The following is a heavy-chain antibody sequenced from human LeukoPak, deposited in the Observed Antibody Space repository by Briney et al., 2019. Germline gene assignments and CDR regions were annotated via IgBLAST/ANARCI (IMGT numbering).Heavy chain of an antibody. V-gene: IGHV4-39*07. CDR3: ASHLLRYFDWLLSGHSYFDY. Sequence: SETLSLTCTVSGGSISSSSYYWGWIRQPPGKGLEWIGSIYYSGSTYYNPSLKSRVTISVDTSKNQFSLKLSSVTAADTAVYYCASHLLRYFDWLLSGHSYFDYWGQGTLVTVSS. CDR2: IYYSGST. CDR1: GGSISSSSYY. D-gene: IGHD3-9*01. J-gene: IGHJ4*02.